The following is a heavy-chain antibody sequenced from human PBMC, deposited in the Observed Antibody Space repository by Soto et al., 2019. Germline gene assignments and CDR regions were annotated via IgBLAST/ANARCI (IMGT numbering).Heavy chain of an antibody. V-gene: IGHV4-39*01. CDR3: ASQNGMAADSGMDV. CDR1: GGPLSSSSYY. Sequence: SETLSLTCTVSGGPLSSSSYYWGWIRQPPGKGLEWIGSIYYSGSTYYNPSLKSRVTISVDTSKNQFSLKLSSVTAADTAVHYCASQNGMAADSGMDVWGQGTTVTVSS. D-gene: IGHD6-13*01. J-gene: IGHJ6*02. CDR2: IYYSGST.